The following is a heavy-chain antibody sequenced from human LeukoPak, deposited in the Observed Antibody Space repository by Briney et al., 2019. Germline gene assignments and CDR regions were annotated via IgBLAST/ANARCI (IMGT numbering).Heavy chain of an antibody. CDR3: ARVYYDGSGYYFDY. CDR1: GGSISHYY. CDR2: IYTRGST. D-gene: IGHD3-22*01. Sequence: KTSETLSLTCTVSGGSISHYYWSWIRQPAGKGLEWIGRIYTRGSTNYNPSLKSRVTMSVDTSKNQFFLKLSSVTAADTAVYYCARVYYDGSGYYFDYWGQGTLVTVSS. V-gene: IGHV4-4*07. J-gene: IGHJ4*02.